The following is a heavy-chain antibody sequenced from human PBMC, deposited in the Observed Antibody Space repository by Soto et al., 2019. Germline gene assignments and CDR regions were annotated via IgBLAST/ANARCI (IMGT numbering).Heavy chain of an antibody. V-gene: IGHV3-30-3*01. J-gene: IGHJ4*02. CDR3: ARALDFWSAYFDY. D-gene: IGHD3-3*01. CDR1: GFTFSSYA. CDR2: ISYDGSNK. Sequence: GGSLRLSCVASGFTFSSYAMHWVRQAPGKGLEWVAVISYDGSNKYYADSVKGRFTISRDNSKNTLYLQMNSLRTEDTAVYYCARALDFWSAYFDYWGQGSLVTVPQ.